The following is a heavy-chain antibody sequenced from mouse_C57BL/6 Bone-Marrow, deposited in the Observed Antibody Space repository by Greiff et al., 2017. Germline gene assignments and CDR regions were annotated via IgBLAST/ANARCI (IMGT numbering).Heavy chain of an antibody. V-gene: IGHV1-64*01. Sequence: VQLQESGAELAKPGASVKLSCKASGYTFTSYWMHWVKQRPGQGLEWIGMIHPNSGSTNYNEKFKSKATLTVDKSSSTAYMQLSSLTSEDSAVYYCARPIYYGNSWFAYWGQGTLVTVSA. D-gene: IGHD2-1*01. CDR2: IHPNSGST. CDR1: GYTFTSYW. J-gene: IGHJ3*01. CDR3: ARPIYYGNSWFAY.